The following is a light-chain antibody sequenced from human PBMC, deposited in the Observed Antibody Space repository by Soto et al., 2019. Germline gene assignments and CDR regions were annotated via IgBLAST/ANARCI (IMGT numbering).Light chain of an antibody. Sequence: DVVMTQSPLSLPDTLGQPASISCRSSQSLIHSDGSTYLSWFQQRPGQSPRRLIYEVSDRDSGVPDRFSGSGSGTDFTLKISRVEAEDVGVYYCMQGTHWPWTFGQGTEVEIK. J-gene: IGKJ1*01. CDR1: QSLIHSDGSTY. CDR3: MQGTHWPWT. CDR2: EVS. V-gene: IGKV2-30*02.